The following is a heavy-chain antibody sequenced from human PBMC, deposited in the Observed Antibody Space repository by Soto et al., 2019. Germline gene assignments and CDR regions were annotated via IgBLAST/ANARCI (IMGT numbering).Heavy chain of an antibody. V-gene: IGHV1-69*01. Sequence: QAQLVQSGAEVKKPGSSVKVSCRASGGHFDRLALSWLRQAHGQGLEWMGGIIPFLSATTYAHKFQGRVTITADESASTLYLELRSLTSDDTAVYYCARGEDAHGDFGSMDVWGQGTSVTVSS. J-gene: IGHJ6*02. CDR1: GGHFDRLA. CDR2: IIPFLSAT. CDR3: ARGEDAHGDFGSMDV. D-gene: IGHD4-17*01.